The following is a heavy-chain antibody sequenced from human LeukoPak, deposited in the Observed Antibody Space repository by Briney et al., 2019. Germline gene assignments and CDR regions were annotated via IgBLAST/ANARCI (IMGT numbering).Heavy chain of an antibody. CDR2: ISSSSNSI. CDR3: ARDRSRTYYYSSGSLDY. Sequence: GGSLRLSCAASGFTFSSYSMNWVRQAPGKGLEWVSSISSSSNSIYNADSVKGRFTVYRDNAKNSLYLLMKSLRAEGTAVYYCARDRSRTYYYSSGSLDYWGQGTLVTVSS. CDR1: GFTFSSYS. D-gene: IGHD3-10*01. V-gene: IGHV3-21*01. J-gene: IGHJ4*02.